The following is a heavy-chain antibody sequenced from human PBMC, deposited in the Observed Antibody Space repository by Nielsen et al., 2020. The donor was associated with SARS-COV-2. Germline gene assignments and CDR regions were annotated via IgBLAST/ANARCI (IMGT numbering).Heavy chain of an antibody. CDR2: ISSSSSYI. V-gene: IGHV3-21*01. J-gene: IGHJ4*02. Sequence: VRQAPGKGLEWVSSISSSSSYIYYADSVKGRFTISRDNAKNSLYLQMNSLRAEDTAVYYCAGEDSSSWYEGYFDYWGQGTLVTVSS. CDR3: AGEDSSSWYEGYFDY. D-gene: IGHD6-13*01.